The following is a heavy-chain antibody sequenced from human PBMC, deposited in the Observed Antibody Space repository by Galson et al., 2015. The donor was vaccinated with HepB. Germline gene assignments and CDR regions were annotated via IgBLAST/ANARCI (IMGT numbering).Heavy chain of an antibody. J-gene: IGHJ5*02. CDR3: ASGAYASVRAQNWFDP. Sequence: ETLSLTCTVSGGSISTYYWSWIRQPAGKGLGWIGRIYSSGTTSYNPSLESRVPMSVDMSKNEISLKLTSVTAADTAVYYCASGAYASVRAQNWFDPWGQGTLVTVSS. CDR1: GGSISTYY. CDR2: IYSSGTT. D-gene: IGHD3-10*01. V-gene: IGHV4-4*07.